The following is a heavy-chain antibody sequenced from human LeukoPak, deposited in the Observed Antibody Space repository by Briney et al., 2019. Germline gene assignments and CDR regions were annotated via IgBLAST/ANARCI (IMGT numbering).Heavy chain of an antibody. CDR2: IGDSGGIT. D-gene: IGHD3-10*01. CDR1: GFTFSSYA. CDR3: AKDLRGYYGSGSSH. J-gene: IGHJ4*02. Sequence: QAGGSLRLSCAASGFTFSSYAMSWVRQAPGRGLEWVSTIGDSGGITYYADSVKGRFTISRDNSKNTLYLQMNSLRAEDTAVYYCAKDLRGYYGSGSSHWGQGTLVIVSS. V-gene: IGHV3-23*01.